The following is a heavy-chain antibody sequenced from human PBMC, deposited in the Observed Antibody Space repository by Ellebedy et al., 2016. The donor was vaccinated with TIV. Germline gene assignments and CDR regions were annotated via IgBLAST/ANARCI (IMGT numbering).Heavy chain of an antibody. D-gene: IGHD1-14*01. J-gene: IGHJ4*02. V-gene: IGHV3-11*04. CDR3: ARVVRKGWGFFDY. Sequence: PGGSLRLSCAASGFTFSDYYMSWIRQAPGKGLEWVSYISSSGSTIYYADSVKGRFTISRDNAKNSLYLQMNSLRAEDTAVYHCARVVRKGWGFFDYWGQGTLVTVSS. CDR2: ISSSGSTI. CDR1: GFTFSDYY.